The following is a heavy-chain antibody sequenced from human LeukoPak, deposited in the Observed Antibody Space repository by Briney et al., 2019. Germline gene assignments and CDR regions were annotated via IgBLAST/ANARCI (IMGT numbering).Heavy chain of an antibody. Sequence: PAGSLRLSCAASGFTFSSYEMDWVRQAQGKGLEWVSYISSSGSTIYYADSVKGRFTISRDNAKNSLYLQMNSLRAEDTAVYYCAELGITMIGGVWGKGTTVTISS. D-gene: IGHD3-10*02. CDR3: AELGITMIGGV. CDR2: ISSSGSTI. V-gene: IGHV3-48*03. CDR1: GFTFSSYE. J-gene: IGHJ6*04.